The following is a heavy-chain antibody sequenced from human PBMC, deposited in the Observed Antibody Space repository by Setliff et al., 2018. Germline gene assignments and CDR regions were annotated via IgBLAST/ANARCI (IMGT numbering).Heavy chain of an antibody. J-gene: IGHJ6*03. CDR1: GYTFTTYA. V-gene: IGHV7-4-1*02. CDR2: INTNTGNP. Sequence: GASVKVSCKASGYTFTTYAISWMRQAPGQGLEWMGWINTNTGNPSYAQVFTGRFVFSLDTSVSTAYLQISSLKAEDTALYYCARASRFGTIKYRGDYYMDVWGKGTTVTVSS. CDR3: ARASRFGTIKYRGDYYMDV. D-gene: IGHD3-10*01.